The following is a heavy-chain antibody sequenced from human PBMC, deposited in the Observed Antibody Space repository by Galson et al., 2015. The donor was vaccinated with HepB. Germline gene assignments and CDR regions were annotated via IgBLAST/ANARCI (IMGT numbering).Heavy chain of an antibody. CDR2: IKSKTDGGTT. J-gene: IGHJ4*02. V-gene: IGHV3-15*01. Sequence: SLRLSCAASGFTFSNAWMSWVRQAPGKGLEWVGRIKSKTDGGTTDYAAPVKGRFTISRDNSKNTLYLQMNSLRAEDTAVYYCARDAAKYCSGGSCYLGLNYWGQGTLVTVSS. D-gene: IGHD2-15*01. CDR1: GFTFSNAW. CDR3: ARDAAKYCSGGSCYLGLNY.